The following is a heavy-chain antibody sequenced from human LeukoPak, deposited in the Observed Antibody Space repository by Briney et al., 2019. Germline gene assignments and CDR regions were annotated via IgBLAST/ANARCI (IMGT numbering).Heavy chain of an antibody. V-gene: IGHV3-21*01. CDR1: GFTFSSYS. D-gene: IGHD4-17*01. J-gene: IGHJ4*02. CDR2: ISSSSSYI. CDR3: ARDRTTSPRPGYTLDY. Sequence: GGSLRLSCAASGFTFSSYSMNWVRQAPGKGLEWVSSISSSSSYIYYADSVKGRFTISRDNAKNSLYLQMNSLRAEDTAVYYCARDRTTSPRPGYTLDYWGQGTLVTVSS.